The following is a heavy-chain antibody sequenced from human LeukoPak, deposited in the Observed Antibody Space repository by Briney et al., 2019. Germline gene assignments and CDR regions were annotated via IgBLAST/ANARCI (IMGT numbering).Heavy chain of an antibody. CDR3: ARDRVNDILTGPFDY. Sequence: PGGSLRLSCAASGFTFSSYAMHWVRQAPGKGLEWVAVISYDGSNKYYADSVKGRFTISRDNSKNTLYLQMNSLRAEDTAVYYCARDRVNDILTGPFDYWGQGTLVTVSS. J-gene: IGHJ4*02. D-gene: IGHD3-9*01. V-gene: IGHV3-30*04. CDR2: ISYDGSNK. CDR1: GFTFSSYA.